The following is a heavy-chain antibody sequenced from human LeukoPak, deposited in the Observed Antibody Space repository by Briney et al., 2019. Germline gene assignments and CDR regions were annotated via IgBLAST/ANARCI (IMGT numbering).Heavy chain of an antibody. D-gene: IGHD3-10*01. J-gene: IGHJ5*02. Sequence: SETLSLTCTVSGGSISSYYWSWIRQPPGKGLEWIGNIYYSGSTNYNPSLKSRVTISVDTSKNQFSLKLSSVTAADTAVYYCARGGDYYGSGSYYAFDPWGQGTLVTVSS. CDR1: GGSISSYY. CDR3: ARGGDYYGSGSYYAFDP. V-gene: IGHV4-59*01. CDR2: IYYSGST.